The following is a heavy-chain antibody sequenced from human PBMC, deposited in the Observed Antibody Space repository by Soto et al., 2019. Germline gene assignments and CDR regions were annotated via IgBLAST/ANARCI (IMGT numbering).Heavy chain of an antibody. J-gene: IGHJ4*02. D-gene: IGHD3-9*01. CDR1: GGTFSSSA. V-gene: IGHV1-24*01. CDR2: FDPEDGEK. CDR3: ETGPFAEEQGHFDWLLFTGLPFDH. Sequence: ASVKVSCKASGGTFSSSAMSCVRQAPGKGXEXXGGFDPEDGEKTYAPKLQGRVNMTEETSTDKAYMELSSLRSEDTEVYYCETGPFAEEQGHFDWLLFTGLPFDHWGQGTLVTVSS.